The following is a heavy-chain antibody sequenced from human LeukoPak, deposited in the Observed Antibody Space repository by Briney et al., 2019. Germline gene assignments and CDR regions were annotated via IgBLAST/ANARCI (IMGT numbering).Heavy chain of an antibody. V-gene: IGHV1-3*01. CDR1: GYTFTSYA. CDR2: LNAGNGNT. J-gene: IGHJ4*02. Sequence: GASVKVSCKASGYTFTSYAMHWVRQAPGQRLEWMGWLNAGNGNTKYSQKFQGRVTITRDTSASTAYMELSSLRSEDTAVYYCARVQFWSGYELFDYWGQGTLVTVSS. D-gene: IGHD3-3*01. CDR3: ARVQFWSGYELFDY.